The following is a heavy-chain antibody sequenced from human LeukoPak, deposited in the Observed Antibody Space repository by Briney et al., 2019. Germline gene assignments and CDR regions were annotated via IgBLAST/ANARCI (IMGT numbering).Heavy chain of an antibody. J-gene: IGHJ4*02. CDR3: AKDGSDWNHHFDY. CDR1: GFTFSSYA. CDR2: IGSSGEST. V-gene: IGHV3-23*01. Sequence: GGSLRLSCAASGFTFSSYAMTWVRQAPGRGLEWVSAIGSSGESTYYADSVKGRFTISRDNSKNTVYLQMNSLRAEDTAVYYCAKDGSDWNHHFDYWGQGTLVTVSS. D-gene: IGHD1-1*01.